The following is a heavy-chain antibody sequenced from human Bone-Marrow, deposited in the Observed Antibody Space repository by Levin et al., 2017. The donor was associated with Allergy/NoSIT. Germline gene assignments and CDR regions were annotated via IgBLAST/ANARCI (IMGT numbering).Heavy chain of an antibody. CDR3: ARESRGGDYGDYGYYYYGMDV. CDR2: IYYSGST. D-gene: IGHD4-17*01. CDR1: GGSISSYF. J-gene: IGHJ6*02. V-gene: IGHV4-59*01. Sequence: ESLKISCTVSGGSISSYFWSWIRQPPGKGLQWIGYIYYSGSTNYNPSLQSRVSISVDTSKNQLSLKLSSVTAADTAVYYCARESRGGDYGDYGYYYYGMDVWGQGTTVTVSS.